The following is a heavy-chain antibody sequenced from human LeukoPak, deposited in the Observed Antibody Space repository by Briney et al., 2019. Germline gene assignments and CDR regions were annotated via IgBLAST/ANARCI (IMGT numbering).Heavy chain of an antibody. Sequence: ASVKVSCKASGYTFTSYGISWVRQAPGQGLEWMGWISAYNGNTNYAQKLQGRVTMTTDTSTSTAYMELSRLRSDDTAVYYCARDGSSGYGDYYYYYYMDVWGKGTTVTTSS. D-gene: IGHD3-22*01. V-gene: IGHV1-18*01. CDR2: ISAYNGNT. CDR1: GYTFTSYG. J-gene: IGHJ6*03. CDR3: ARDGSSGYGDYYYYYYMDV.